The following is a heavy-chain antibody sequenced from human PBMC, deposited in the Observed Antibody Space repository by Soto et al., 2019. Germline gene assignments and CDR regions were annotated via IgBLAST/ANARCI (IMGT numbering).Heavy chain of an antibody. CDR2: ISYDGSNK. Sequence: QVQLVESGGGVVQPGRSLRLSCAASGFTFSSYGMHWVRQAPGKGLEWVAVISYDGSNKYYADSVKGRFTNSRDNSKNTLYLQMNSLRAEDTAVYYCAKGGCSGGSCFFAEYFQHWGQGTLVTVSS. J-gene: IGHJ1*01. D-gene: IGHD2-15*01. CDR1: GFTFSSYG. V-gene: IGHV3-30*18. CDR3: AKGGCSGGSCFFAEYFQH.